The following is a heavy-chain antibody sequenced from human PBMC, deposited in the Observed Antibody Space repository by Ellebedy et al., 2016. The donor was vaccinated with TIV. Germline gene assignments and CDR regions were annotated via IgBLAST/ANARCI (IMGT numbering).Heavy chain of an antibody. J-gene: IGHJ3*02. CDR2: IKADGSEK. CDR1: GFTFGTYY. CDR3: ARYLHDGVYWPAFGI. Sequence: PGGSLRLSCAASGFTFGTYYMSWVRQAPGKGLQWVANIKADGSEKHYVDSVRGRFTISRDNAGNSLYLQMNSLRAEDTAVYYCARYLHDGVYWPAFGIWGQGTAVTVSS. D-gene: IGHD2-8*02. V-gene: IGHV3-7*03.